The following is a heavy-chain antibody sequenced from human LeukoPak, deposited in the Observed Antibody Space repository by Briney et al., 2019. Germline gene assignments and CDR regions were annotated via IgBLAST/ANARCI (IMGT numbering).Heavy chain of an antibody. CDR1: GFTFSSYW. D-gene: IGHD3-10*01. CDR2: INSDGSST. V-gene: IGHV3-74*01. CDR3: ARSQSIPIVRGPLGRWFDP. Sequence: GGSLRLSCAASGFTFSSYWMHWVRQAPGKGLVWVSRINSDGSSTSYADSVKGRFTISRDNAKNTLYLQMNSLRAEDTAVYYCARSQSIPIVRGPLGRWFDPWGQGTLVTVSS. J-gene: IGHJ5*02.